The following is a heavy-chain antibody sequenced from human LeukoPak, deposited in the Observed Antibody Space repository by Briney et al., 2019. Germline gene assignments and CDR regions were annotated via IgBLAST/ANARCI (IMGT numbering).Heavy chain of an antibody. V-gene: IGHV1-69*13. CDR3: ARAGCSSTSCYYYYYYGMDV. Sequence: ASVKVSCKASGGTFSSYAISWVRQAPGQGLEWMGGIIPIFGTANYAQKFQGRVTITADESTSTAYMELSSLRSEGTAVYYCARAGCSSTSCYYYYYYGMDVWGQGTTVTVSS. J-gene: IGHJ6*02. CDR1: GGTFSSYA. CDR2: IIPIFGTA. D-gene: IGHD2-2*01.